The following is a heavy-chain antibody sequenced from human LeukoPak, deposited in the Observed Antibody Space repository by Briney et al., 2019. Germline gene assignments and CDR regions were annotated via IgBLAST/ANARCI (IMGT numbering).Heavy chain of an antibody. CDR2: INHSGST. CDR1: GGSFSGYY. Sequence: NPSETLSLTCAVYGGSFSGYYWSWIRQPPGKGLEWIGEINHSGSTNYNPSLKSRVTISVDTSKNQFSLKLSSVTAADTAVYYCARDRAYGDYGDYWGQGTLVTVSS. V-gene: IGHV4-34*01. D-gene: IGHD4-17*01. J-gene: IGHJ4*02. CDR3: ARDRAYGDYGDY.